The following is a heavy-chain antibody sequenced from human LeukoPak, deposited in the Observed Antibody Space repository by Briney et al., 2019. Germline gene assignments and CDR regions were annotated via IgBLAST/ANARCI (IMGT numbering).Heavy chain of an antibody. CDR2: IIPIFGTA. Sequence: ASVKVSCKASGGTFSSYAISWVRQAPGQGLEWMGGIIPIFGTANYAQKFQGRVTITADKSTSTAYMELSSLRSEDTAVYYCARDGYYYDFSGHRPFDYWGQGTLVTVSS. CDR1: GGTFSSYA. V-gene: IGHV1-69*06. CDR3: ARDGYYYDFSGHRPFDY. J-gene: IGHJ4*02. D-gene: IGHD3-22*01.